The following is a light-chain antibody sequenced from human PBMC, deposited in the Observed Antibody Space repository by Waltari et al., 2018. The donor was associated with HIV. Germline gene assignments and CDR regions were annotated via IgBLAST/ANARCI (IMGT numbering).Light chain of an antibody. J-gene: IGLJ3*02. CDR3: VTHTSSSTWV. Sequence: QSALTQPASVSGSPGQSITIPCTGTSSDVGGSTYLYWYQQHPGKAPKLMIYEVSNRPSGISNRFSGSKSGNTASLTISGLQAEDEADYYCVTHTSSSTWVFGGGTKVTVL. CDR2: EVS. V-gene: IGLV2-14*03. CDR1: SSDVGGSTY.